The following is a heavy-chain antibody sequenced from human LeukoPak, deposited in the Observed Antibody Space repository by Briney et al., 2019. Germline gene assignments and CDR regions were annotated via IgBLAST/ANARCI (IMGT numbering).Heavy chain of an antibody. V-gene: IGHV3-20*04. CDR1: GFTFDDYG. Sequence: PGGSLRLSCAASGFTFDDYGMSWVRHAPGKGLEWVSGINWSGGSTGYADSVKGRFTISRDNAKNSLYLQMNSLRAEDTAVYYGAREDREDYDFWSGYYTGRFDYWGQGTLVTVSA. CDR2: INWSGGST. D-gene: IGHD3-3*01. J-gene: IGHJ4*02. CDR3: AREDREDYDFWSGYYTGRFDY.